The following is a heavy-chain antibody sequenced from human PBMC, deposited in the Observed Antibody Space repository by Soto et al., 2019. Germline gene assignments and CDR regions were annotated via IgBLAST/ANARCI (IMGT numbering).Heavy chain of an antibody. Sequence: QVQLQESGPGLVKPSQTLSLTCTVSGGSISSGGYYWSWIRQHPGKGLEWIGYIYYSGSTYYNPSLKSRVTISVDTSKNQFSLKLSSVTAADTAVYYCARDLLKRSGWYYNYYYGMDVWGQGTTVTVSS. V-gene: IGHV4-31*03. CDR2: IYYSGST. CDR1: GGSISSGGYY. CDR3: ARDLLKRSGWYYNYYYGMDV. D-gene: IGHD6-19*01. J-gene: IGHJ6*02.